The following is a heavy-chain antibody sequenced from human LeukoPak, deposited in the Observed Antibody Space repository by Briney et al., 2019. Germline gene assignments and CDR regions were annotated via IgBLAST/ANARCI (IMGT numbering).Heavy chain of an antibody. CDR2: IYYSGST. Sequence: SETLSLTCTVSGGSISSSDHYWGWIRQPPGKGLEWIGSIYYSGSTYYNPSLKSRVTISVDTSKNQFSLKLSSVTAADTAVYYCARLWNDAFDIWGQGTMVTVSS. V-gene: IGHV4-39*07. CDR3: ARLWNDAFDI. J-gene: IGHJ3*02. D-gene: IGHD2-21*01. CDR1: GGSISSSDHY.